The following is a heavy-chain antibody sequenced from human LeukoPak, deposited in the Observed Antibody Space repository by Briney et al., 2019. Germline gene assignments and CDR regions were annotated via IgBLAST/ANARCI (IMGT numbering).Heavy chain of an antibody. J-gene: IGHJ1*01. CDR2: ISSSGSTI. CDR1: GFTFSTYE. V-gene: IGHV3-48*03. Sequence: GGSLRLSCAASGFTFSTYEMNWVRQAPGKGLEWVSYISSSGSTIYYADSVKGRFTISRDNAKNSLYLQMNSLRAEDTAVYYCARHGSIVGASFQRWGQGTLVTVSS. D-gene: IGHD1-26*01. CDR3: ARHGSIVGASFQR.